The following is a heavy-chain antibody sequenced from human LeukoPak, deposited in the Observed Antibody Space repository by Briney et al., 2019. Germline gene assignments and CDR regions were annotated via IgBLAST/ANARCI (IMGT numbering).Heavy chain of an antibody. J-gene: IGHJ4*02. V-gene: IGHV1-8*02. Sequence: GASVKVSCKASGYTFTGYYMHWVRQAPGQGLEWMGWMNPNSGNTGYAQKFQGRVTMTRNTSISTAYMELSSLRSEDTAVYYCARGPRAAAGPLDYWGQGTLVTVSS. CDR2: MNPNSGNT. CDR1: GYTFTGYY. D-gene: IGHD6-13*01. CDR3: ARGPRAAAGPLDY.